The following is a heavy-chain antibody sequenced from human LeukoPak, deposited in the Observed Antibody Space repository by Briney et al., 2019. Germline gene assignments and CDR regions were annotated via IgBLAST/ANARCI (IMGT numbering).Heavy chain of an antibody. V-gene: IGHV4-39*01. Sequence: PSETLSLTCTVSGGSISSSSDYWGWIRQPPGKGLEWIGSIYYSGSTYYNPSLKSRVTISVDTSKNQFSLKLSSVTAADTAVYYCASIRYFDWLRSWGQGTLVTVSS. CDR1: GGSISSSSDY. CDR2: IYYSGST. CDR3: ASIRYFDWLRS. D-gene: IGHD3-9*01. J-gene: IGHJ4*02.